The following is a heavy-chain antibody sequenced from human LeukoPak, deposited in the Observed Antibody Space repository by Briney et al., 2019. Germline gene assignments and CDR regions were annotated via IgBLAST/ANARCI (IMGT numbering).Heavy chain of an antibody. D-gene: IGHD3-10*01. CDR3: ARGKTPPLMVRGVPGWFDP. Sequence: PSQTLSLTCAVSGGSISSGGYSWSWIRQPPGKGLEWIGYIYHSGSTYYNPSPKSRVTISVDRSKNQFSLKLSSVTAADTAVYYCARGKTPPLMVRGVPGWFDPWGQGTLVTVSS. J-gene: IGHJ5*02. CDR1: GGSISSGGYS. CDR2: IYHSGST. V-gene: IGHV4-30-2*01.